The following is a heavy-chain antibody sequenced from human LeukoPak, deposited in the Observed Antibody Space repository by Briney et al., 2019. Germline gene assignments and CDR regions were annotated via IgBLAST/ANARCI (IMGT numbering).Heavy chain of an antibody. D-gene: IGHD3-9*01. V-gene: IGHV1-69*01. CDR1: GGTFSSYA. J-gene: IGHJ6*03. CDR2: IIPIFGTA. Sequence: SVKVSCKASGGTFSSYAISWVRQAPGQGLEWMGGIIPIFGTANYAQKFQGRVTITADESTSTAYMELSSLRSEDTAVYYCARSPYDILTGYYKGYYYYYMDVWGKGTTVTVSS. CDR3: ARSPYDILTGYYKGYYYYYMDV.